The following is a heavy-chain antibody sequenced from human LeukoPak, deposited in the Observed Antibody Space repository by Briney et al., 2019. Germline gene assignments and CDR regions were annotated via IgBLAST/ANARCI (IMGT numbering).Heavy chain of an antibody. D-gene: IGHD2-2*01. J-gene: IGHJ6*03. CDR1: GGSISSYY. Sequence: SETLSLTCTVSGGSISSYYWSWIRQPPGKGLEWIGYIYYSGSTNYNPSLKSRVTISVDTSKNQFSLKLSSVTAADTAVYYCARFLAVVPATPGDYYYYYYYMDVWGKGTTVTVSS. CDR3: ARFLAVVPATPGDYYYYYYYMDV. V-gene: IGHV4-59*01. CDR2: IYYSGST.